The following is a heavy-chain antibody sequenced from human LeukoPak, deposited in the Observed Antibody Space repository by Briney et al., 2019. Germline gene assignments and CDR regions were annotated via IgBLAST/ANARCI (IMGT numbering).Heavy chain of an antibody. CDR3: ARRGSGSFTN. D-gene: IGHD1-26*01. CDR1: NYSITSGYF. Sequence: SETLSLTCAVSNYSITSGYFWGWIRQPPGKGLEWIGEINHSGSTNYNPSLKSRVTISVDTSKNQFSLKLSSVTAADTAVYYCARRGSGSFTNWGQGTLVTVSS. J-gene: IGHJ4*02. CDR2: INHSGST. V-gene: IGHV4-38-2*01.